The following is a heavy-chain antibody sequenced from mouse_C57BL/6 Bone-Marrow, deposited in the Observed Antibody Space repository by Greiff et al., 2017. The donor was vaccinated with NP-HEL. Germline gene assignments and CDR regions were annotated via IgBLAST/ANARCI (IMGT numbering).Heavy chain of an antibody. V-gene: IGHV1-54*01. CDR1: GYAFTNYL. CDR3: ARRGYAPFDY. Sequence: QVQLKESGAELVRPGTSVKVSCKASGYAFTNYLIEWVKQRPGQGLDWIGVITPGSGGTNYNEKFKGKATLTADKSSSTAYMQLSSLTSEDAAGYFCARRGYAPFDYWGQGTTLTVSS. J-gene: IGHJ2*01. CDR2: ITPGSGGT. D-gene: IGHD2-2*01.